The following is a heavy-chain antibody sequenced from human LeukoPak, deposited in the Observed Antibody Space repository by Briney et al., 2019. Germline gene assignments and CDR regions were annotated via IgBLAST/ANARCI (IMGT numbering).Heavy chain of an antibody. V-gene: IGHV1-69*04. Sequence: ASVKLSCKASGGTFSSYAISWVRQAPGQGLELMGRIIPIFGIANYAQKFQGRVTITADKSTSTAYMELSSLRSEDTAVYYCARDQYYDSSGCFDYWGQGTLVTVSS. CDR2: IIPIFGIA. D-gene: IGHD3-22*01. J-gene: IGHJ4*02. CDR3: ARDQYYDSSGCFDY. CDR1: GGTFSSYA.